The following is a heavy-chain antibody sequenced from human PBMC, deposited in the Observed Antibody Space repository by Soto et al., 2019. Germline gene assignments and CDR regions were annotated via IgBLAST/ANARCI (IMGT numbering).Heavy chain of an antibody. Sequence: SETLSLTCTVSGGSIRNDNFYWSFLRQRPGKGLKWIGEISYSGNTNYNPSLESRVTISVDRSKNQFSLKLSSVTAADTAVYYCARVVFGVVDLNWFDPWGQGTRVTVSS. D-gene: IGHD3-3*01. V-gene: IGHV4-39*07. CDR2: ISYSGNT. CDR3: ARVVFGVVDLNWFDP. J-gene: IGHJ5*02. CDR1: GGSIRNDNFY.